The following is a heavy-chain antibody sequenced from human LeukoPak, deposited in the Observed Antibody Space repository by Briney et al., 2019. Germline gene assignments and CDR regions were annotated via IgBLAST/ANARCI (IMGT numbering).Heavy chain of an antibody. D-gene: IGHD6-19*01. CDR2: IYYSGST. J-gene: IGHJ4*02. V-gene: IGHV4-59*01. CDR3: ARGEAVAAPYFDY. Sequence: PSETLSLTCAVYGGSISSYYWSWIRQPPGKGLEWIGYIYYSGSTNYNPSLKSRVTISVDTSKNQFSLKLSSVTAADTAVYYCARGEAVAAPYFDYWGQGTLVTVSS. CDR1: GGSISSYY.